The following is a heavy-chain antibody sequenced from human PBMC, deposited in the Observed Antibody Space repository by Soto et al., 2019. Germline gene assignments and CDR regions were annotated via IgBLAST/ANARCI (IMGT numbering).Heavy chain of an antibody. CDR1: GFTFSSYW. D-gene: IGHD3-22*01. CDR2: IKQDGSEK. V-gene: IGHV3-7*05. CDR3: ARVTYYYDSSGPASGCFDY. Sequence: GGSLRLSCAASGFTFSSYWMSWVRQAPGKGLEWVANIKQDGSEKYYVDSVKGRFTISRDNAKNSLYLQMNSLRAEDTAVYYCARVTYYYDSSGPASGCFDYWGQGTLVTVSS. J-gene: IGHJ4*02.